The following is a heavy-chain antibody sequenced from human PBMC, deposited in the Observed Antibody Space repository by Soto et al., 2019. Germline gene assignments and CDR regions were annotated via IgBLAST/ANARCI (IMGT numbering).Heavy chain of an antibody. Sequence: EVQLVESGGGLVQPGRSLRLSCAASGFTFDDYVMHWVRQAPGKGLEWVSGISWNSGSIGYADSVKGRFTISRDNAKNSLYLQMNSLRAEDTALYYCAKDMESDLVATITHAFDIWGQGTMVTVSS. V-gene: IGHV3-9*01. CDR1: GFTFDDYV. CDR2: ISWNSGSI. J-gene: IGHJ3*02. D-gene: IGHD5-12*01. CDR3: AKDMESDLVATITHAFDI.